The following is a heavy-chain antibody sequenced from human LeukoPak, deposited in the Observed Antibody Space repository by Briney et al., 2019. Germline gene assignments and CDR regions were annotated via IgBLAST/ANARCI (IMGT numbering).Heavy chain of an antibody. CDR3: ASLPYYYDSSGYGFPFDY. Sequence: PSETLSLTCTVSGGSIGSYYWSWIRQPPGKGLEWIGYIYYSGSTNYNPSLKSRVTISVDTSKNQFSLKLSSVTAADTAVYYCASLPYYYDSSGYGFPFDYWGQGTLVTVSS. D-gene: IGHD3-22*01. CDR2: IYYSGST. CDR1: GGSIGSYY. V-gene: IGHV4-59*01. J-gene: IGHJ4*02.